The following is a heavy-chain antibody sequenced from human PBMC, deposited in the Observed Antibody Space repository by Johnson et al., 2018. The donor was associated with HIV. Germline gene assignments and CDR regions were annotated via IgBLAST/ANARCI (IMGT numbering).Heavy chain of an antibody. CDR3: ASDYGDYDHAFDI. J-gene: IGHJ3*02. Sequence: QVQLVESGGGLVKPGGSLRLSCAAPGFSFSDYFVSWIRQAPGKGLEWVSYISRGGSSASVIYYADSVKGRFTISRENAKNSVYLQMNSLRSDDTAVYYCASDYGDYDHAFDIWGRGTVVTVTS. V-gene: IGHV3-11*04. CDR1: GFSFSDYF. D-gene: IGHD4-17*01. CDR2: ISRGGSSASVI.